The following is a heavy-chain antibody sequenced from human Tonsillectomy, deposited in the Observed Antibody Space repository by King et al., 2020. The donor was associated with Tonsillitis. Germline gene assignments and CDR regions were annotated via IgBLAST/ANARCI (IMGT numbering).Heavy chain of an antibody. CDR1: GGSISSGDYY. D-gene: IGHD5-24*01. V-gene: IGHV4-30-4*01. CDR3: VGYNSFDYMDV. Sequence: LQLQESGPGLVKPSQTLSLTCTVSGGSISSGDYYWSWIRQPPGKGLEWIGYIYYSGSTYFNPSLKSRVTISVDTSKNQFSLKLSSVTAADTAVYYCVGYNSFDYMDVWGKGTTVTVSS. CDR2: IYYSGST. J-gene: IGHJ6*03.